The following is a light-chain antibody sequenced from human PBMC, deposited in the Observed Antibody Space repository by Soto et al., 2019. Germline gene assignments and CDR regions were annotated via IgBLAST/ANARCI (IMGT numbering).Light chain of an antibody. CDR3: QQYGSSPLLT. J-gene: IGKJ4*01. CDR2: GAS. CDR1: QSVSSSY. Sequence: EIVLTQSPGTLSLSPGERATLSCRASQSVSSSYLAWYQQKPGQAPRLLIYGASSRATGIPARFSGSGSGTDFTLPISRLEPEDFAVYYCQQYGSSPLLTFGGGTKVEIK. V-gene: IGKV3-20*01.